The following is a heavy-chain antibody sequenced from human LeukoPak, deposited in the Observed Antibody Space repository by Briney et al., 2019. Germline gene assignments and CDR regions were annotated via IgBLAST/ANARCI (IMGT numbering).Heavy chain of an antibody. CDR1: GYTFTNYG. Sequence: PRASVKVSCKASGYTFTNYGIIWVRQAPGQGLEWMGWISGYNGNTKYAQKLQGRVTMTTDTSTSTVYMELRSLRSDDTAVYYCARGSPHRREYDSSGYYSYYFDYWGQGTLVTVSS. D-gene: IGHD3-22*01. V-gene: IGHV1-18*01. CDR3: ARGSPHRREYDSSGYYSYYFDY. J-gene: IGHJ4*02. CDR2: ISGYNGNT.